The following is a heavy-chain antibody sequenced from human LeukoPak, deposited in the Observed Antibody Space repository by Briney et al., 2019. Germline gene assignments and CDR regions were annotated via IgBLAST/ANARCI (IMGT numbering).Heavy chain of an antibody. J-gene: IGHJ4*02. CDR2: INTHGSTT. Sequence: GGSLRLSCAASGFTFSSYWMHWVRQAPGKGLVWVSLINTHGSTTTYADSVKGRFTISRDNAKNTLYLQMNSLRAEDTAVYYCARDLGTIAAVSLWGQGTLVTVSS. V-gene: IGHV3-74*01. CDR1: GFTFSSYW. CDR3: ARDLGTIAAVSL. D-gene: IGHD1-7*01.